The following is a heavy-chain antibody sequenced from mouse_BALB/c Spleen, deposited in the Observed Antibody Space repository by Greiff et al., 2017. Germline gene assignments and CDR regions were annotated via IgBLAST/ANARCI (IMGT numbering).Heavy chain of an antibody. CDR2: IDPSDSYT. J-gene: IGHJ3*01. D-gene: IGHD5-1-1*01. CDR3: ATYPDY. CDR1: GYTFTSYW. Sequence: QVQLQQPGAELVKPGASVKLSCKASGYTFTSYWMHWVKQRPGQGLEWIGEIDPSDSYTNYNQKFKGKATLTADKSSSTAYMQLSSLTSEDSAVYYCATYPDYWGQGTLVTVSA. V-gene: IGHV1-69*02.